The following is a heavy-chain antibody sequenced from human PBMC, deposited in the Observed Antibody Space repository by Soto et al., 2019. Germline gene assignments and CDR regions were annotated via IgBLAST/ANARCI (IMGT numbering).Heavy chain of an antibody. Sequence: SDTLSLTCAASGVSISRGGYSWRWIRPPPGKGLEWIGYIYHSGSTYYNPSLKSRVTISVDRSKNQFSLKLSSVTAADTAVYYCARGSPITMVRGASGWFDPWGQGTLVTVSS. CDR3: ARGSPITMVRGASGWFDP. CDR2: IYHSGST. V-gene: IGHV4-30-2*01. CDR1: GVSISRGGYS. J-gene: IGHJ5*02. D-gene: IGHD3-10*01.